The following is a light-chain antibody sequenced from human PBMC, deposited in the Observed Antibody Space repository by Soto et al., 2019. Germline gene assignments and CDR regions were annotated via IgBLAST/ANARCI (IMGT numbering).Light chain of an antibody. CDR2: TNN. CDR1: KSDIGAYT. J-gene: IGLJ3*02. CDR3: ATWDGNLNVCV. Sequence: QSVLTQPPSVSGTPGQRVTISCSGGKSDIGAYTVYWFQQLPGTAPRLLIYTNNQRPSGVPDRFSGSESGTSASLAISGLQSEDEADYYCATWDGNLNVCVFGGGTKLTVL. V-gene: IGLV1-44*01.